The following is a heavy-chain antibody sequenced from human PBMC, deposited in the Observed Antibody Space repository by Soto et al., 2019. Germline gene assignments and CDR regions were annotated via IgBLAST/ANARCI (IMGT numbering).Heavy chain of an antibody. CDR2: ISAYNGNT. D-gene: IGHD6-19*01. V-gene: IGHV1-18*01. J-gene: IGHJ6*02. CDR3: ARLSLAVAARYYYYGMDV. CDR1: GYTFTSYG. Sequence: ASVKVSCKASGYTFTSYGISWARQAPGQGLEWMGWISAYNGNTNYAQKLQGRVTMTTDTSTSTAYMELRSLRSDDTAVYYCARLSLAVAARYYYYGMDVWGQGTTVTVSS.